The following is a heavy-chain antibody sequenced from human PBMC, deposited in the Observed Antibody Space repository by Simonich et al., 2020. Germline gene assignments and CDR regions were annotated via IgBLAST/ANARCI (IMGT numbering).Heavy chain of an antibody. D-gene: IGHD1-1*01. CDR1: GYTFTSYG. CDR3: ARSTTGTTAFDI. Sequence: QVQLVQSGAEVKKPGASVKVSCKASGYTFTSYGISWVRQAPGQGLEWMRWSSAYNGNTNYAQKLQGRVTMTTDTSTSTADMELRSLRSDDTAVYYCARSTTGTTAFDIWGQGTMVTVSS. J-gene: IGHJ3*02. CDR2: SSAYNGNT. V-gene: IGHV1-18*01.